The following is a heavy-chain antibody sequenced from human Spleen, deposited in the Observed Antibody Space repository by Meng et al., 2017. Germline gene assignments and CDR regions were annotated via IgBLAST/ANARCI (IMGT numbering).Heavy chain of an antibody. Sequence: GGSLRLSCAASGFSISDHYMDWVRQAPGKGLGWVSRINSDGSSTRYADSVKGRFTISRDNAKNTLYLQMHSLRAEDTAVYYCARDARFSYGLDYWGQGTLVTVSS. CDR2: INSDGSST. D-gene: IGHD5-18*01. V-gene: IGHV3-74*01. CDR3: ARDARFSYGLDY. CDR1: GFSISDHY. J-gene: IGHJ4*02.